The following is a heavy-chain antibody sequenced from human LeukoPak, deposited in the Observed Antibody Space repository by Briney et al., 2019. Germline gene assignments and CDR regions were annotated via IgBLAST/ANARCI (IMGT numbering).Heavy chain of an antibody. Sequence: GGSLRLSCAASGFTLSSDWMSWVRQAPGKGLEWVANIKQDGSEKYYVDSVKARFTSSRDNRQNSLYLEMKRLRGQETGVFYWARSCSSLYFWGQGNLVNVSS. J-gene: IGHJ4*02. V-gene: IGHV3-7*01. CDR3: ARSCSSLYF. D-gene: IGHD6-13*01. CDR1: GFTLSSDW. CDR2: IKQDGSEK.